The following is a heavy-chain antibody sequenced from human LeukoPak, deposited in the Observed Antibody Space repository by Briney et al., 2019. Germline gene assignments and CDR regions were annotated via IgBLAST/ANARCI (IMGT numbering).Heavy chain of an antibody. CDR1: GGTFGSYV. Sequence: SVKVSCKASGGTFGSYVISWVRQAPGQGLEWMGGIIPIFGTAHYAQKFQGRLTITADESTSTIYMEMSSLRSEDTAMYYCAKEGDTALVTGYFDLWGRGTLVTVSA. V-gene: IGHV1-69*01. D-gene: IGHD5-18*01. CDR2: IIPIFGTA. CDR3: AKEGDTALVTGYFDL. J-gene: IGHJ2*01.